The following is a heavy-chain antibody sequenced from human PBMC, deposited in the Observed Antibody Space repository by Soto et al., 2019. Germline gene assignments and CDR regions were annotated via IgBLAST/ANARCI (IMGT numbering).Heavy chain of an antibody. CDR3: ARAGSSGWFRQRNWFDP. J-gene: IGHJ5*02. Sequence: ASVKVSCKASGYTFTSYDINWVRQATGQGLEWMGWMNPNSGNTGYAQKFQGWVTMTRDTSISTAYMELSRLRSDDTAVYYCARAGSSGWFRQRNWFDPWGQGTLVTVSS. CDR1: GYTFTSYD. V-gene: IGHV1-8*01. CDR2: MNPNSGNT. D-gene: IGHD6-19*01.